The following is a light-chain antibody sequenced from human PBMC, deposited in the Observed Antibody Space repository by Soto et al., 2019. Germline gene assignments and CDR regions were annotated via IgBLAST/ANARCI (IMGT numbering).Light chain of an antibody. V-gene: IGLV2-14*01. Sequence: QSALTQPASVSGSPGQSITISCTGTSSDVGGYNFVSWYQQYPGKAPKLLIYDVSDRPSGVSNRFSASKSGNTASLTISGLPAEDEADYYCNSYTSSTTLVFGTGTKLTVL. J-gene: IGLJ1*01. CDR1: SSDVGGYNF. CDR3: NSYTSSTTLV. CDR2: DVS.